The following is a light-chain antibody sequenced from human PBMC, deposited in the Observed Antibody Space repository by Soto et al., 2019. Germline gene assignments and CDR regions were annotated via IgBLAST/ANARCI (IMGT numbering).Light chain of an antibody. CDR2: DNN. CDR1: SSNIGNNY. V-gene: IGLV1-51*01. Sequence: QSVLTQPPSVSAAPGQKVTISCSGSSSNIGNNYVSWYQQLTGTAPKLLIYDNNKRPSGIPDRFSGSKSGTSATLGITGLQTGDEADYYCGTWDSSLSGAVFGGGTKVTVL. CDR3: GTWDSSLSGAV. J-gene: IGLJ2*01.